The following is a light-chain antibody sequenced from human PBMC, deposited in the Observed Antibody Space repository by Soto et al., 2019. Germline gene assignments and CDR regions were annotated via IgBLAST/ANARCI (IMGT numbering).Light chain of an antibody. CDR1: QNVSTY. V-gene: IGKV3-11*01. CDR2: DAS. CDR3: QQSNNCLT. Sequence: EIVLTQSPATLSLSPGERATLSCRASQNVSTYLAWYQQKPGQAPRLLIYDASNRATGIPARFSGSGSGTDFTLTISSLEPEDFVVYYCQQSNNCLTFGPGTKVDIK. J-gene: IGKJ3*01.